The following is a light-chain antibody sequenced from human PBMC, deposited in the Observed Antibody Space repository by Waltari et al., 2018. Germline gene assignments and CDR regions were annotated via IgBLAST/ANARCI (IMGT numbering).Light chain of an antibody. CDR2: EVS. CDR1: SSDVGGDNY. J-gene: IGLJ2*01. V-gene: IGLV2-8*01. CDR3: SSYAGSNNVV. Sequence: QSALPQPPSASASPGPSVTIPCTGTSSDVGGDNYVPWYQQHPGKAPTLMIYEVSKRPSGVPDRFSGSKSGNTASLTVSGLQAEDEADYYCSSYAGSNNVVFGGGTKLTVL.